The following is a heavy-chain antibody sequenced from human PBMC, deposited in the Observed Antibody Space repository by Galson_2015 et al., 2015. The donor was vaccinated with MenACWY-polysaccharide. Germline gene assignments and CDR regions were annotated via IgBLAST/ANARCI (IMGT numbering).Heavy chain of an antibody. V-gene: IGHV3-74*01. D-gene: IGHD6-19*01. CDR2: ICSDENSI. CDR3: VRGSSGWRGMDV. Sequence: SLRLSCAASGLTFSSYCIHWVRHAPRKGLVWVSRICSDENSITYAGSVKGRFSISRENAENTVYLQMNSLTAEDTALYYCVRGSSGWRGMDVWGQGTTVTVSS. J-gene: IGHJ6*02. CDR1: GLTFSSYC.